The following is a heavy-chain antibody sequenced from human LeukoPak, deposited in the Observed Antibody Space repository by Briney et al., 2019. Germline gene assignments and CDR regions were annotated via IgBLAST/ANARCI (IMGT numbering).Heavy chain of an antibody. CDR2: INWNGGST. CDR3: ASIGYCSSTSCAPIP. CDR1: GFTFDDYG. D-gene: IGHD2-2*01. V-gene: IGHV3-20*01. Sequence: GGSLRLSCAASGFTFDDYGMSWVRQAPGKGLEWVSGINWNGGSTGYADSVKDRFTISRDNAKNSLYLQMNSLRAEDTALYHCASIGYCSSTSCAPIPWGQGTLVTVSS. J-gene: IGHJ5*02.